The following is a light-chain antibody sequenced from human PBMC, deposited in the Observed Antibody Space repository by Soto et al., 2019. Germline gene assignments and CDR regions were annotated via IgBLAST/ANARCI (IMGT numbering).Light chain of an antibody. V-gene: IGKV1-39*01. Sequence: DIHMTQSPSSLSASLGDRVTITFRASQNIGSFLNWYQQKPGKAPKLLIYAASSLQSGVPSRFSGSGSGTDFTLTITTLQPEDFATYHCQQSYGNPGFGPGTKVDI. J-gene: IGKJ3*01. CDR2: AAS. CDR1: QNIGSF. CDR3: QQSYGNPG.